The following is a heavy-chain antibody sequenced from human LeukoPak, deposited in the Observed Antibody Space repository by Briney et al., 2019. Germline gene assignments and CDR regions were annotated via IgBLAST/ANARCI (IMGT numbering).Heavy chain of an antibody. V-gene: IGHV3-48*02. CDR3: ARWESGSYLVLDY. CDR2: IGGSRSTI. Sequence: PGGSLRLSCVASGFTFSVYSMTWVRQAPGKGLEWVSYIGGSRSTIYYADSVKGRFTISRDSAKNSLYLQMDSLRDEDTAVYYCARWESGSYLVLDYWGQGTLVTVSS. D-gene: IGHD1-26*01. J-gene: IGHJ4*02. CDR1: GFTFSVYS.